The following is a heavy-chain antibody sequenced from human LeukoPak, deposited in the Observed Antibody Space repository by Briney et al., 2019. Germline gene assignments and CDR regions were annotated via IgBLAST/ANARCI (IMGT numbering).Heavy chain of an antibody. J-gene: IGHJ6*03. CDR1: GGSISSYY. CDR2: IYASGST. D-gene: IGHD3-3*01. V-gene: IGHV4-4*07. Sequence: SETLSLTCTVSGGSISSYYWSWIRQPAGKGLEWIGRIYASGSTDYNPSLKTRVTMSVDTSKNQFSLRLSSVTAADTAVYYCARDRFWSGYYMDVWGKGTTVTVSS. CDR3: ARDRFWSGYYMDV.